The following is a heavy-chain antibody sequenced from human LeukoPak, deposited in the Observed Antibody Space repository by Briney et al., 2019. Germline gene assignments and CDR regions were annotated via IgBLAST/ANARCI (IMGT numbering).Heavy chain of an antibody. D-gene: IGHD2-2*01. CDR2: ISSSSSYI. V-gene: IGHV3-21*01. Sequence: GGSLRLSCAASGFTFSSYSMNWVRQAPGKWLEWVSSISSSSSYIYYADSVKGRFTISRDNAKNSLYLQMNSLRAEDTAVYYCARDPHCSSTSCYDSIFDYWGQGTLVTVSS. CDR3: ARDPHCSSTSCYDSIFDY. J-gene: IGHJ4*02. CDR1: GFTFSSYS.